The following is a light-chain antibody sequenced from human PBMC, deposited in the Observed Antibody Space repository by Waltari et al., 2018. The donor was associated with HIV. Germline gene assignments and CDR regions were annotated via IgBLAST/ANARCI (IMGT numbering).Light chain of an antibody. V-gene: IGLV2-14*03. CDR3: SSYTSSNTRWV. CDR2: DVS. J-gene: IGLJ3*02. CDR1: SSHIGGYNY. Sequence: QSALTQPASVSGSPGQSITISCTGTSSHIGGYNYVSWYHQHPGKAPRVMIFDVSNRPSGVSNCFSGSKSGNTASLTISGLQAEDDADYYCSSYTSSNTRWVFGGGTKLTVL.